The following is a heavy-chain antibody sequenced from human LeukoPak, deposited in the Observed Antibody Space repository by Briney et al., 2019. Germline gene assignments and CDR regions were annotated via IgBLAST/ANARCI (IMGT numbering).Heavy chain of an antibody. CDR2: IKQDGSEK. V-gene: IGHV3-7*01. CDR1: GFTFSSYW. J-gene: IGHJ4*02. CDR3: ARGMIAAAHAVDY. Sequence: GGSLRLSCAASGFTFSSYWMSWVRQAPGKGLEWVANIKQDGSEKYYVDSVKGRFTISRDNAKNSLYLQMNSLRAEDTAVYYCARGMIAAAHAVDYWGQGTLVTVSS. D-gene: IGHD6-13*01.